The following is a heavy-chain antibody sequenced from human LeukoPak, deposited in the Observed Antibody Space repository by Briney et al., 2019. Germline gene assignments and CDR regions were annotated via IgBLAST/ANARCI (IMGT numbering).Heavy chain of an antibody. V-gene: IGHV1-69*06. D-gene: IGHD1-14*01. Sequence: ASVKVSCKASGGTFSSYAIGWVRQAPGQGLEWMGGIIPIFGTANYAQKFQGRVTITADKSTSTAYMELSSLRSEDTAVYYCASTTHYSRIGYATSSIAYCGQGTLVTPSS. CDR1: GGTFSSYA. CDR3: ASTTHYSRIGYATSSIAY. J-gene: IGHJ4*02. CDR2: IIPIFGTA.